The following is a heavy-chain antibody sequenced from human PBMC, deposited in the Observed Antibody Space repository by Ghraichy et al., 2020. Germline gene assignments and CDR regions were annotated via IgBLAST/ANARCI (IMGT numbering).Heavy chain of an antibody. CDR3: AKDGGYSYGLDP. CDR1: GFTFSSYG. Sequence: GGSLRLSCAASGFTFSSYGMHWVRQAPGKGLEWVAVISYDGSNKYYADSVKGRFTISRDNSKNTLYLQMNSLRAEDTAVYYCAKDGGYSYGLDPWGQGTLVTVSS. J-gene: IGHJ5*02. D-gene: IGHD5-18*01. CDR2: ISYDGSNK. V-gene: IGHV3-30*18.